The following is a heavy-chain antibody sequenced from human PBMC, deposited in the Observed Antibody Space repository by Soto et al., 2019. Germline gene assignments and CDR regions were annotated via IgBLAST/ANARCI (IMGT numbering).Heavy chain of an antibody. D-gene: IGHD2-8*01. CDR2: ISSRSSTI. CDR1: GFTFSDYY. Sequence: ESGGGLVKPGGSLRLSCAASGFTFSDYYMSWIRQAPGKGLEWVSYISSRSSTIFYADSVKGRFTISRDNVKNSLYLQMNSLRAEDTAVYYCASGTNGAFFVYWGPGILVTVSS. CDR3: ASGTNGAFFVY. V-gene: IGHV3-11*01. J-gene: IGHJ4*02.